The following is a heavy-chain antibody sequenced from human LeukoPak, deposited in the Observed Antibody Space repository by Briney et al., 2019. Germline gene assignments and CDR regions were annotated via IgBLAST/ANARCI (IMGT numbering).Heavy chain of an antibody. Sequence: SETLSLTCTVSGGSISSYYWSWIRQPPGKGLEWIGYIYYSGGTNYNPSLKSRVTISVGTSKNQFSLKLTSVTAVDTAVYYCARGDWNYPYWGQGTLVTVSS. CDR3: ARGDWNYPY. J-gene: IGHJ4*02. D-gene: IGHD1-7*01. CDR2: IYYSGGT. V-gene: IGHV4-59*01. CDR1: GGSISSYY.